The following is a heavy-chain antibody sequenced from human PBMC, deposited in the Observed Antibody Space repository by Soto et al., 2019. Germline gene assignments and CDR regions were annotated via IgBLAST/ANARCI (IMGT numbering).Heavy chain of an antibody. CDR3: AKAQGGSGEYYFDY. V-gene: IGHV3-43*01. CDR2: ISWDGGST. D-gene: IGHD3-16*01. CDR1: GFTFDDYT. J-gene: IGHJ4*02. Sequence: GGSLRLSCAASGFTFDDYTMHWVRQAPGKGLEWVSLISWDGGSTYYADSVKGRFTISRDNSKNSLYLQMNSLRTEDTALYYCAKAQGGSGEYYFDYWGQGTLVTVSS.